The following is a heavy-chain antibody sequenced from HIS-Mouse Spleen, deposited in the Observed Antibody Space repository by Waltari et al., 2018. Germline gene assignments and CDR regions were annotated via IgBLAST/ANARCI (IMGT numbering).Heavy chain of an antibody. CDR2: IWYDGSNK. D-gene: IGHD2-8*01. CDR1: GFTFSSYG. CDR3: AKGGLMVYAIGDY. J-gene: IGHJ4*02. Sequence: QVQLVESGGGVVQLGRSLRLSCAASGFTFSSYGIQWVRRAPGKGLEWVAVIWYDGSNKYYADSVKGRFTISRDNSKNTLYLQMNSLRAEDTAVYYCAKGGLMVYAIGDYWGQGTLVTVSS. V-gene: IGHV3-33*06.